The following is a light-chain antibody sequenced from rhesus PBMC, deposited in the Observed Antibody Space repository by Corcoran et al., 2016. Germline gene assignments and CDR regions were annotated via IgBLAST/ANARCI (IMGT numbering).Light chain of an antibody. Sequence: DIQMTQSPSSLSASVGDTVTITCRASQDIRGNLNWFQQKPGKAPNLLIWDGSSLESGVPSRFSGRGSGTDFTLTIRSLQPEDFATYYCLQHNSYPFTFGPGTKLEIK. V-gene: IGKV1-28*02. CDR1: QDIRGN. CDR2: DGS. CDR3: LQHNSYPFT. J-gene: IGKJ3*01.